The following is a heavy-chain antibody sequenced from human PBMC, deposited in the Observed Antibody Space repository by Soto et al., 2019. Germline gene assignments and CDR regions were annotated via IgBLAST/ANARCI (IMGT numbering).Heavy chain of an antibody. CDR2: LNPKSGGT. CDR1: GVTFSDYY. Sequence: ASVKVSCTASGVTFSDYYMHWAREAPGQGLEWMGWLNPKSGGTTYAQKFQGRLTLSRDTSINTAYMELSRLSIDDTALYYCERERYQVLSDGMDVWGQGTTVTVPS. D-gene: IGHD2-2*01. V-gene: IGHV1-2*02. J-gene: IGHJ6*02. CDR3: ERERYQVLSDGMDV.